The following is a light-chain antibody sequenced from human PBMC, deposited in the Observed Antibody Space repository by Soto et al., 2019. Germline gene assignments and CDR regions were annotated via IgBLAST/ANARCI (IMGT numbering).Light chain of an antibody. CDR1: SSNIGAGYD. CDR3: QSYDSSRRGSV. Sequence: QSVLTQPPSVSGAPGQRVTISCTGSSSNIGAGYDVHWYQQLPGTAPKLLIYGNSNRPSGVPDRFSGSKSGTSASLAITGFQDEDEADYYCQSYDSSRRGSVFGGGTKLTVL. V-gene: IGLV1-40*01. CDR2: GNS. J-gene: IGLJ2*01.